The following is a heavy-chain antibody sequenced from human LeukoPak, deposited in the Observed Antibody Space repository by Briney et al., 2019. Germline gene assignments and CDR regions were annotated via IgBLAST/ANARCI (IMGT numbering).Heavy chain of an antibody. CDR2: INPDGSIR. CDR3: GRGGRVGGALQY. CDR1: GLTFSTYW. D-gene: IGHD1-26*01. V-gene: IGHV3-74*03. Sequence: PGGSLRLSCAASGLTFSTYWMHWVRQAPGKGLAWVARINPDGSIRTYANSVQGRVTISRDTAKDTLFLQMNSLRAEDTAVYYWGRGGRVGGALQYWGQGTPVTVSS. J-gene: IGHJ4*02.